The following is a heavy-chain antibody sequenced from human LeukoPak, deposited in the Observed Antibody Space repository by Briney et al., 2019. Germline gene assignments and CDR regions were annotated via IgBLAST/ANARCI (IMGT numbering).Heavy chain of an antibody. J-gene: IGHJ6*03. CDR1: GGSFSGYY. CDR3: ARTTEAHSWRTRYYDYYMDV. V-gene: IGHV4-59*01. Sequence: SETLSLTCAVYGGSFSGYYWSWIRQPPGKGLEWIGYIYYSGSTNYNPSLKSRVSISVDTSKNQFSLKLSSVSAADTAVYYCARTTEAHSWRTRYYDYYMDVWGKGTTVTVSS. D-gene: IGHD6-13*01. CDR2: IYYSGST.